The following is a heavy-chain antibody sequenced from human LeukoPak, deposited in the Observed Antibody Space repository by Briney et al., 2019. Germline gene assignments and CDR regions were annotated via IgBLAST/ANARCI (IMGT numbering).Heavy chain of an antibody. J-gene: IGHJ4*02. D-gene: IGHD3-22*01. CDR2: IYWDDDK. CDR1: GFSLTTSGVG. Sequence: SGHTLVYPTQTLTMTCTFSGFSLTTSGVGVGWISQPPGKALEWLALIYWDDDKRYSPSLKSWLTITKDTSKNQVVLTMTNMDPVDTATYYCTHSDSSGYYHNWGQRTLVTVSS. CDR3: THSDSSGYYHN. V-gene: IGHV2-5*02.